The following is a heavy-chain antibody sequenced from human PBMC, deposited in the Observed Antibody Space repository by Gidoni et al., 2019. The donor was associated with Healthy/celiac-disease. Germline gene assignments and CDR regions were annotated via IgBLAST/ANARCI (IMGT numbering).Heavy chain of an antibody. V-gene: IGHV4-34*01. J-gene: IGHJ6*03. D-gene: IGHD3-16*01. CDR3: RGGGAAPAYYYMDV. CDR1: GGSFSGYY. Sequence: QVQLQQWGAGLLKPSETLSLTCAVYGGSFSGYYWSWIREPPGKGLEWIGEINHSGSTHYNPSLKSRVTISVDTSKNQFSLKLSSVTAADTAVYYCRGGGAAPAYYYMDVWGKGTTVTVSS. CDR2: INHSGST.